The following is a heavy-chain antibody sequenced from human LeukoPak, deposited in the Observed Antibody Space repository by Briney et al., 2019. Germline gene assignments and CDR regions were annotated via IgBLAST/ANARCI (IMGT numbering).Heavy chain of an antibody. CDR3: ARDPYRAPAASSPTY. D-gene: IGHD6-13*01. CDR2: INPNSGLT. Sequence: ASVKVSCKASGYTFTGYYMHWVRQAPGQGLEWMGRINPNSGLTNYVQKFQDRVTMTRDTSISTAYMELYRLRSDDTAVYYCARDPYRAPAASSPTYWGQGTLVTVSS. CDR1: GYTFTGYY. J-gene: IGHJ4*02. V-gene: IGHV1-2*06.